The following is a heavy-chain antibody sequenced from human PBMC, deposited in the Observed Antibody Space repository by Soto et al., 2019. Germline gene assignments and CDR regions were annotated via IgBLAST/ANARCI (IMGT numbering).Heavy chain of an antibody. D-gene: IGHD3-22*01. CDR2: INHSGST. Sequence: SETLSLTCAVYGGSFSGYYWSWIRQPPGKGLEWIGEINHSGSTNYNPSLKSRVTISVDTSKNQFSLKLSSVTAADTAVYYCARALRRYDSSGYYSFEVDYWGQGTLVTV. V-gene: IGHV4-34*01. CDR1: GGSFSGYY. J-gene: IGHJ4*02. CDR3: ARALRRYDSSGYYSFEVDY.